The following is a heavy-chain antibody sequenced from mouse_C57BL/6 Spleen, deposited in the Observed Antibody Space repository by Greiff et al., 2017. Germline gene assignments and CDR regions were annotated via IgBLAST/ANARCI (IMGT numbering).Heavy chain of an antibody. CDR3: ARVVYGAWGD. V-gene: IGHV5-16*01. D-gene: IGHD1-1*01. CDR2: INYDGSST. CDR1: GFTFSDYY. Sequence: EVKLMESEGGLVQPGSSMKLSCTASGFTFSDYYMAWVRQVPEKGLEWVANINYDGSSTYYLDSLKSRFIFSRDNAKNILYLQMSSLKSEDTATDYCARVVYGAWGDWGQGTTLTVSS. J-gene: IGHJ2*01.